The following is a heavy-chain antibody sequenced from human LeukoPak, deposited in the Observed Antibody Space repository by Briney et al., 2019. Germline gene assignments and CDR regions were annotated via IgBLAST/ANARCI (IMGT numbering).Heavy chain of an antibody. J-gene: IGHJ5*02. Sequence: SETLSLTCTVSGGSISSGNYYWSWIRQPAGKGLEWIGHIYTSGSTNYNPSLKSRVTISVDTSKSQFSLKLSSVTAADTAVYYCARGREVCSTTSCYNWFDPWGQGTLVTVSS. CDR3: ARGREVCSTTSCYNWFDP. CDR2: IYTSGST. D-gene: IGHD2-2*01. CDR1: GGSISSGNYY. V-gene: IGHV4-61*09.